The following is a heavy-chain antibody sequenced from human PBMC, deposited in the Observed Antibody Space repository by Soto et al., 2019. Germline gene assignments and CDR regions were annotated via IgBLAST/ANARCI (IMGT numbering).Heavy chain of an antibody. CDR2: IYYSGST. D-gene: IGHD3-22*01. Sequence: QVQLQESGPGLVKPSQTLSLTCTVSGGSISSGGYYWSWIRQHPGKGLEWIGYIYYSGSTYYNPSLKSRVTISVDTAKNQLSLKLSSVTAADTDVYYCAIYDSSGSRGFQHWGQGTLVTVSS. J-gene: IGHJ1*01. CDR3: AIYDSSGSRGFQH. V-gene: IGHV4-31*03. CDR1: GGSISSGGYY.